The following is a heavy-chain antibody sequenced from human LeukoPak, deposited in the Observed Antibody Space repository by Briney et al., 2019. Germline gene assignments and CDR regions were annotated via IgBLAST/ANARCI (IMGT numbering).Heavy chain of an antibody. Sequence: ASVTVSCKASGYTFTGYYMHWVRQAPGQGLEWMGWINPNSGGTNYAQKFQGRVTMTRDTSISTAYMELSRLRSDDTAVYFCSGDRYYYGSSGYYYSRGWFDPWGQGTLVTVSS. D-gene: IGHD3-22*01. CDR3: SGDRYYYGSSGYYYSRGWFDP. CDR2: INPNSGGT. J-gene: IGHJ5*02. V-gene: IGHV1-2*02. CDR1: GYTFTGYY.